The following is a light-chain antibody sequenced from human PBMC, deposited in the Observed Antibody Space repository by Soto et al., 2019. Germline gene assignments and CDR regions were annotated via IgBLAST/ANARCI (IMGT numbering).Light chain of an antibody. CDR3: AAWDDSLSGFYV. CDR1: SSNIGSNY. Sequence: QSVLTQPPSASGTPGQRVTISCSGSSSNIGSNYVYWYQQLPGTAPKLLICRNNQRPSGVPDRFSGSKSGTSASLAISGLRSEDEADYYCAAWDDSLSGFYVFGTGTKLTVL. CDR2: RNN. V-gene: IGLV1-47*01. J-gene: IGLJ1*01.